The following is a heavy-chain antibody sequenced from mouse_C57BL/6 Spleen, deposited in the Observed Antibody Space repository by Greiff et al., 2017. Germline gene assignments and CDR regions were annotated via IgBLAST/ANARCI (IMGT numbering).Heavy chain of an antibody. D-gene: IGHD2-2*01. CDR2: IDPSDSYT. J-gene: IGHJ2*01. Sequence: VQRVESGAELVKPGASVKLSCKASGYTFTSYWMQWVKQRPGQGLEWIGEIDPSDSYTNYNQKFKGKATLTVDTSSSTAYMQLSSLTSEDSAVYYCARWLPYYFDYWGQGTTLTVSS. V-gene: IGHV1-50*01. CDR1: GYTFTSYW. CDR3: ARWLPYYFDY.